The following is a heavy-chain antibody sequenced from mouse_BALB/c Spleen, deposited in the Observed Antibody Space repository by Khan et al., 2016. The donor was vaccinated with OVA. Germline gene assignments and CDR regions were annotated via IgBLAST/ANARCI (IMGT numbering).Heavy chain of an antibody. Sequence: EVQLQESGPGLVKPSQSLSLTCTVTGYSITSGYGWNWIRQFPGNKLEWMCYISYSGTTNYNPSLKRLISITRETSKNQFFLQLNSVTTEDTATYYCARTARIKYWGQGTTLTVSS. CDR3: ARTARIKY. D-gene: IGHD1-2*01. V-gene: IGHV3-2*02. CDR1: GYSITSGYG. CDR2: ISYSGTT. J-gene: IGHJ2*01.